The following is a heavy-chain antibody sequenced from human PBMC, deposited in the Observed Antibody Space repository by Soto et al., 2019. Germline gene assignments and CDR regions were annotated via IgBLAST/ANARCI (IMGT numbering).Heavy chain of an antibody. CDR2: ISYDGSKK. J-gene: IGHJ4*02. CDR1: GFTFSNYA. Sequence: QVQLVESGGGVVQPGRSLRLSCAASGFTFSNYAMHWVRQAPGKGLEWVAVISYDGSKKSYADSVKGRFNISRDNSKNTLYLQMNSLRAEDTAVYYCARDTGDYWGQGTLVTVSS. V-gene: IGHV3-30-3*01. CDR3: ARDTGDY.